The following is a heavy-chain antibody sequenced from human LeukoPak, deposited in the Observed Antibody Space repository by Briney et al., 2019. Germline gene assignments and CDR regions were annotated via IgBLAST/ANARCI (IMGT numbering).Heavy chain of an antibody. J-gene: IGHJ6*03. Sequence: ASVKVSCKASGGTFSGYAISWVRQAPGQGLEWMGGIIPIFGTANYAQKFQGRVTITADESTSTAYMELSSLRSEDTAVYYCARGDLGTTVRYYYYYYMDVWGKGTTVTVSS. D-gene: IGHD4-11*01. V-gene: IGHV1-69*13. CDR2: IIPIFGTA. CDR3: ARGDLGTTVRYYYYYYMDV. CDR1: GGTFSGYA.